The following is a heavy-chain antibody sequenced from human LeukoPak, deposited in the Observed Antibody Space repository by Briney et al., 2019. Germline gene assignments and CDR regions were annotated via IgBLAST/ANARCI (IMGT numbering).Heavy chain of an antibody. Sequence: PGGSLGLSCAASGFTVSSNYMSWVRQAPGKGLEWVSVIYSGGSTYYADSVKGRFTISRDNSKNTLHLQMNSLRAGDTAVYYCARDDGAGGPFDYWGQGTLVTVSS. CDR2: IYSGGST. CDR1: GFTVSSNY. CDR3: ARDDGAGGPFDY. J-gene: IGHJ4*02. V-gene: IGHV3-66*01. D-gene: IGHD3-10*01.